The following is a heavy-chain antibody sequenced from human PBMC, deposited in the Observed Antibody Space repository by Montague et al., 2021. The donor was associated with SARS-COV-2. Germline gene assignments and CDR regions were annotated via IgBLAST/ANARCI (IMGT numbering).Heavy chain of an antibody. CDR2: IYYSVST. CDR1: GGSISSYY. V-gene: IGHV4-59*01. Sequence: SETLSLTCTVSGGSISSYYWSWIRQPPGKGLEWIGYIYYSVSTNYNPSLKSRVTISVDTSKNQFSLKLGSVAAAVTAVYYCARGFDYWGQGTLVTVSS. CDR3: ARGFDY. J-gene: IGHJ4*02.